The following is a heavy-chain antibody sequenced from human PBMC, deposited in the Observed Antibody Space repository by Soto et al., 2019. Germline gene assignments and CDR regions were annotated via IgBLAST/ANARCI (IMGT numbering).Heavy chain of an antibody. D-gene: IGHD2-15*01. CDR2: IYYSGST. CDR3: ARGGLGYCSGGSCYSAELSRYYYGMDV. CDR1: GGSISSGGYY. Sequence: QVQLQESGPGLVKPSQTLSLTCTVSGGSISSGGYYWSWIRQHPGKGLEWIGYIYYSGSTYYNPSLKSRVTISVDTSKNQFSLKLSSVTAADTAVYYCARGGLGYCSGGSCYSAELSRYYYGMDVWGRGTTVTVSS. V-gene: IGHV4-31*03. J-gene: IGHJ6*02.